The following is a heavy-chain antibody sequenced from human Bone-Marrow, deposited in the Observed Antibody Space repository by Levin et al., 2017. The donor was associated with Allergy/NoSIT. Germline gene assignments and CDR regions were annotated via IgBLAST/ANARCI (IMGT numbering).Heavy chain of an antibody. J-gene: IGHJ4*02. Sequence: SETLSLTCTVSNASISTGGYHWSWIRHLPGKGLEWMGYIYFTGKTYYNPSLKSRISISIDTSQNQFSLKLTSATAADTAVYYCARAPGNGDFFFDTWGQGTLVTVSS. CDR3: ARAPGNGDFFFDT. V-gene: IGHV4-31*03. CDR1: NASISTGGYH. CDR2: IYFTGKT. D-gene: IGHD4-17*01.